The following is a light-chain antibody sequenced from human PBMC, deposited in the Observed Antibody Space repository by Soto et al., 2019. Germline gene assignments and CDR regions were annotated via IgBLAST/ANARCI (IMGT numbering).Light chain of an antibody. J-gene: IGLJ2*01. CDR3: SSYTTTTTAV. CDR1: SSDIGGYNF. Sequence: QSALTQPASVSGSPGQSITIACTGSSSDIGGYNFVSWYQQHPGKAPKLMIYDVIKRPSGVSSRFAGSKSGNTASLIISGLRAEDEADYYCSSYTTTTTAVFGGGTKVTVL. CDR2: DVI. V-gene: IGLV2-14*03.